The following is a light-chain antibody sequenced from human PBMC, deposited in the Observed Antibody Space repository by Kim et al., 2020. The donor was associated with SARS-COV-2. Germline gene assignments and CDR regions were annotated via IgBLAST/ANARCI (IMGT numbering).Light chain of an antibody. Sequence: EIVLTQSPATLSVSPGERATLSCRASQSVSNNLAWYQQKRGQAPRLLIYGASTRATGIPARFSGSGSGTEFTLTISSLQSEDFAVYYCQQYNNWRTFGQGTKVDIK. V-gene: IGKV3-15*01. CDR2: GAS. CDR3: QQYNNWRT. J-gene: IGKJ1*01. CDR1: QSVSNN.